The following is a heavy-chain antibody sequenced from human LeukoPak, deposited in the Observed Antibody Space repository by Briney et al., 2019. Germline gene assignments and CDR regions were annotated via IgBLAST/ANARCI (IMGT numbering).Heavy chain of an antibody. V-gene: IGHV4-34*01. CDR1: GGSFSGYY. Sequence: KPSETLSLTCAVYGGSFSGYYWSWIRQPPGKGLEWIGEINHSGSTNYNPSLKSRVTISVDTSKNQFSLKLSSVTAADTAVYYCARDKYGATDYFDYWGQGTLVTVSS. J-gene: IGHJ4*02. CDR3: ARDKYGATDYFDY. D-gene: IGHD4/OR15-4a*01. CDR2: INHSGST.